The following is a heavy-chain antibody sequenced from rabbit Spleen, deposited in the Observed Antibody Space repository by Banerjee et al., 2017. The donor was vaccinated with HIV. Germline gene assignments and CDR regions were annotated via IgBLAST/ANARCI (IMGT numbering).Heavy chain of an antibody. J-gene: IGHJ4*01. CDR1: GFDFSHYG. CDR3: ARDLPGVIGWNFNL. D-gene: IGHD1-1*01. V-gene: IGHV1S45*01. Sequence: QEQLKETGGGLVQPGGSLTLSCKASGFDFSHYGVSWVRQAPGKGLEWIACINSFSGRPVYATWVNGRFTISKASWTTVTLHMTGLTAADTATYFCARDLPGVIGWNFNLWGQGTLVTVS. CDR2: INSFSGRP.